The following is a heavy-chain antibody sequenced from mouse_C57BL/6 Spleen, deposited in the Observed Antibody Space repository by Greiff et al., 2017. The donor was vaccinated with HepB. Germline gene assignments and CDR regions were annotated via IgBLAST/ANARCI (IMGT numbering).Heavy chain of an antibody. CDR1: GYTFTDYN. CDR2: INPNNGGT. D-gene: IGHD2-2*01. J-gene: IGHJ3*01. CDR3: ARNGYDPTWFAY. Sequence: EVQLQQSGPELVKPGASVKMSCKASGYTFTDYNMHWVKQSHGKSLEWIGYINPNNGGTSYNQKFKGKATLTVNKSSSTAYMELRSLTSEDSAVYYCARNGYDPTWFAYWGQGTLVTVSA. V-gene: IGHV1-22*01.